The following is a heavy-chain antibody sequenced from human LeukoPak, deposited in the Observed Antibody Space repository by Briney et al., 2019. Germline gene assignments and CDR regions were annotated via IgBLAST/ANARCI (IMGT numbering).Heavy chain of an antibody. Sequence: PSQTLSLTCTVSGGSISSGSYYWSWIRQPAGKGLEWIGRIYTSGSTNYNPSPKSRVTISVDPSKNPFSLKLSSVTAADTAVYYCARGPSRYYDSSGYYNWFDPWGQGTLVTVSS. CDR3: ARGPSRYYDSSGYYNWFDP. J-gene: IGHJ5*02. D-gene: IGHD3-22*01. CDR1: GGSISSGSYY. CDR2: IYTSGST. V-gene: IGHV4-61*02.